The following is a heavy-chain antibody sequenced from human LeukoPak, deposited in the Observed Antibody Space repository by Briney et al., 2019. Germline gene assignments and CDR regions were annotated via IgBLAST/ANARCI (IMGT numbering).Heavy chain of an antibody. CDR2: IYHSGNT. D-gene: IGHD6-19*01. Sequence: NTSETLSLTCTVSGDSISGFYWSWIRQPPVKGLEWIGSIYHSGNTYYNPSLKSRVTISVDTSKNQFSLKLSSVTAADTAVYYCARGSYPGWYNGEFDYWGQGILVIVSS. CDR1: GDSISGFY. J-gene: IGHJ4*02. V-gene: IGHV4-38-2*02. CDR3: ARGSYPGWYNGEFDY.